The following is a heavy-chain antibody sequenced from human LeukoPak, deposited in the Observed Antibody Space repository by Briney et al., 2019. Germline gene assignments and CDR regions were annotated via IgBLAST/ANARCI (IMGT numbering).Heavy chain of an antibody. D-gene: IGHD3-3*01. J-gene: IGHJ4*02. CDR1: GGSISSGGYY. CDR2: IYYSGST. V-gene: IGHV4-31*03. Sequence: SQTLSLTCTVSGGSISSGGYYWSWIRQPPGKGLEWIGYIYYSGSTYYNPSLKSRVTISVDTSKNQFSLKLNSVTAADTAVYYCARDGGVAPRTFDYWGQGTLVTVSS. CDR3: ARDGGVAPRTFDY.